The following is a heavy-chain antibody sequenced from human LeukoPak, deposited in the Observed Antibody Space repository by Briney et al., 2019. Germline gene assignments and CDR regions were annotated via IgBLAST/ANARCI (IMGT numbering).Heavy chain of an antibody. V-gene: IGHV4-59*01. J-gene: IGHJ6*03. CDR1: GGSISSYY. CDR2: IYYSGST. D-gene: IGHD5-18*01. CDR3: ARVVYSYGYYYYMDV. Sequence: NPSETLSLTCTVSGGSISSYYWSWIRQPPGKGLEWIGYIYYSGSTNYNPSLKSRVTISVDTSKNQFSLKLSSVTAADTAVYYCARVVYSYGYYYYMDVWGKGTTVTVSS.